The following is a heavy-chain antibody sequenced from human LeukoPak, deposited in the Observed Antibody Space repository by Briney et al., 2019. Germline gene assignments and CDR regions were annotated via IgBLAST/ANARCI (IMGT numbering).Heavy chain of an antibody. CDR1: RFTFSSYS. J-gene: IGHJ4*02. Sequence: GGSLRLSCAASRFTFSSYSMNWVPQAPGKGLECVSCISSSSSHIYYADSVKGRFTISRDNAKNSLYLQMNSLRAEDTAVYYCATNSGYYDYWGQGTLVTVSA. CDR2: ISSSSSHI. D-gene: IGHD3-22*01. CDR3: ATNSGYYDY. V-gene: IGHV3-21*01.